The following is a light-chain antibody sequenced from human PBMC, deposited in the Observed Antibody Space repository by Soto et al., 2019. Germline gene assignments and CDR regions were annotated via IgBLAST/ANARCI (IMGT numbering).Light chain of an antibody. CDR2: GAS. V-gene: IGKV3-15*01. Sequence: EVGRWMSPARLCVTPGERVALCGRASQSVRTNLAWYQHKPGQSPRLLIYGASNRATGFPARFSGSGSGTEFTLTIAGLQSDDFAVYYCQQYTDTWPTFGQGTKVDI. CDR1: QSVRTN. CDR3: QQYTDTWPT. J-gene: IGKJ1*01.